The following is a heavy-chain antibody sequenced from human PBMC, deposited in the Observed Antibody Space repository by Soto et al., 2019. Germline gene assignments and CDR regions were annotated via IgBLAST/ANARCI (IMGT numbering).Heavy chain of an antibody. CDR2: VSYDGSRG. J-gene: IGHJ4*02. D-gene: IGHD3-22*01. CDR3: VRDYNDGSGRFDY. CDR1: GITFSAFA. V-gene: IGHV3-30-3*01. Sequence: QVQLVESGGGVVQPGTSLRLSCAASGITFSAFAMHWVRQAPGKGLEWVGDVSYDGSRGSIADSVKGRFTIFRDNSRSTLYLQMNSLRTEDTAIYYCVRDYNDGSGRFDYWGQGALVTVSS.